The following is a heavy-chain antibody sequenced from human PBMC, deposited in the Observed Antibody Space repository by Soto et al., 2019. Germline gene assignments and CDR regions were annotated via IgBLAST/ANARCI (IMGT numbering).Heavy chain of an antibody. CDR1: GSTFNDY. J-gene: IGHJ4*02. CDR2: ISTSGDYT. Sequence: GGSLRLSCAVSGSTFNDYMSWIRQSPGRGLEWVSYISTSGDYTQYADSVQGRFTISRDNAKNSLYLQMNSLKAEDTAVYFCAATRGPGPAGYFVDWRQGTLVTVSS. V-gene: IGHV3-11*03. CDR3: AATRGPGPAGYFVD. D-gene: IGHD1-26*01.